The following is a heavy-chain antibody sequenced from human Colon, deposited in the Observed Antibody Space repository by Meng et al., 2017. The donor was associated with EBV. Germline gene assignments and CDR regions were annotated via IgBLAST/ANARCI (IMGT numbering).Heavy chain of an antibody. V-gene: IGHV4-4*02. CDR3: ARVGAYCGGDCYHPR. CDR2: IYHSGST. J-gene: IGHJ4*02. D-gene: IGHD2-21*02. CDR1: GGSLSSRNW. Sequence: QVRLPESGPGLVKPSGTLCLTRAGSGGSLSSRNWWSWVRQPPGKGLEWIGEIYHSGSTNYNPSLKSRVTISVDESKNQFSLRLSSVTAADTAVYYCARVGAYCGGDCYHPRWGQGTLVTVSS.